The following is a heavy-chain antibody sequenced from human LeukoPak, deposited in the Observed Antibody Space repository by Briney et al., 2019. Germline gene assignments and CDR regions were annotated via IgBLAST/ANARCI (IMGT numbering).Heavy chain of an antibody. Sequence: PSETLSLTCTVSGGSISSYYWSWIRQPPGKGLEWIAYISDIGSINYNPSLKSRVTISLDTSKNQFSLKLSSVTAADTAVYYCARTIYGSSYWFDPWGQGTLVTVSS. CDR2: ISDIGSI. V-gene: IGHV4-59*12. J-gene: IGHJ5*02. D-gene: IGHD3-10*01. CDR3: ARTIYGSSYWFDP. CDR1: GGSISSYY.